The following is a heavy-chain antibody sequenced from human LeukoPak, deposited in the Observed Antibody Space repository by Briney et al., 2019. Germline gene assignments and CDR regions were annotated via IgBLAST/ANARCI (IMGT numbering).Heavy chain of an antibody. D-gene: IGHD4-17*01. J-gene: IGHJ4*02. CDR1: GYTLTELS. Sequence: ASVKVSCKVSGYTLTELSMHWVRQAPGKGLEWMGGFDPEDGETIYAQKFQGRVTMTEDTSTDTAYMELSSLRSEDTAVYYCATVPKPVRYGDYFSGAFDYWGQGTLVTVSS. CDR3: ATVPKPVRYGDYFSGAFDY. V-gene: IGHV1-24*01. CDR2: FDPEDGET.